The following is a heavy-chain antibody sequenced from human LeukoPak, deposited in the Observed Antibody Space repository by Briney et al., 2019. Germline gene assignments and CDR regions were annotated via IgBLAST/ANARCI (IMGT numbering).Heavy chain of an antibody. CDR1: GYSFTTYW. D-gene: IGHD2-2*01. J-gene: IGHJ6*03. CDR3: PTHVEGCSSTNCYGGGYYYYYMDV. Sequence: GESLKISCKGSGYSFTTYWIGWVRQMPGKGLEWMGIIYPGDSDTRYSPSFQGQVTISADKSISTAYLQWSSLKASDTAMYYCPTHVEGCSSTNCYGGGYYYYYMDVWGKGTTVTVSS. V-gene: IGHV5-51*01. CDR2: IYPGDSDT.